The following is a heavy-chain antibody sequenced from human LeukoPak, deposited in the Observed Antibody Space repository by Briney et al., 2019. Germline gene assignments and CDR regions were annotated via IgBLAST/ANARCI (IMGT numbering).Heavy chain of an antibody. Sequence: SVKVSCKASGGTFSSYAISWVRQAPGQGLEWMGGIIPIFGTANYAQKFQGRVTMTRDTSTNTAYMELRGLRSEDTAVYFCARGMFDNSGHYYYFYYALDVWGQGTTVTVSS. D-gene: IGHD3-22*01. J-gene: IGHJ6*02. CDR2: IIPIFGTA. CDR1: GGTFSSYA. V-gene: IGHV1-69*05. CDR3: ARGMFDNSGHYYYFYYALDV.